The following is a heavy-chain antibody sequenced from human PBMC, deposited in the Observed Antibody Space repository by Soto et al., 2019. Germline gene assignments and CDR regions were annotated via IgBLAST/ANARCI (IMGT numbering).Heavy chain of an antibody. CDR1: GFTISSYW. CDR3: TRGGSYSYASPDY. CDR2: INSAGSST. V-gene: IGHV3-74*01. Sequence: EVQLVESGGGLVQPGGSLRLSCAASGFTISSYWMHWVRQAPGKGLVWVSRINSAGSSTTYADSVKGRFTISRDNAKNTLYLQMNNLRAEDTAVYYCTRGGSYSYASPDYWGQGTLVTVSS. J-gene: IGHJ4*02. D-gene: IGHD5-18*01.